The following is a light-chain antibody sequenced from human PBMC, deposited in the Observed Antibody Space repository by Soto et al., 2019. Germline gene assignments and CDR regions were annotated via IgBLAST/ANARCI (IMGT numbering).Light chain of an antibody. CDR1: SGDVGSDTL. J-gene: IGLJ1*01. Sequence: QSVLTQPASVSGSPGQSITISCTGTSGDVGSDTLVSWYQQNPAKAPKLIISEGSKRPSGVSDRFSGSKSDTTAYLTISGLQAEDEADYYCSSYSDSDTKVFGTGTKVTVL. CDR2: EGS. CDR3: SSYSDSDTKV. V-gene: IGLV2-14*02.